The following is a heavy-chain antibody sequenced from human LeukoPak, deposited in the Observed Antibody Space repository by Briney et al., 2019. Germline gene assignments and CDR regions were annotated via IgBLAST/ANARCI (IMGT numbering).Heavy chain of an antibody. CDR3: ARCSPGDSSNFYAVLQY. CDR1: GGTFTNYA. V-gene: IGHV1-69*06. J-gene: IGHJ4*02. CDR2: IIPVFGTT. D-gene: IGHD3-22*01. Sequence: SVKVSCKSSGGTFTNYAISWVRQAPGQGLEWLGGIIPVFGTTTYAQKFQAKVTMTADKSTNTAYLEISSLTSDDTAVYYCARCSPGDSSNFYAVLQYWGQGTQVTVST.